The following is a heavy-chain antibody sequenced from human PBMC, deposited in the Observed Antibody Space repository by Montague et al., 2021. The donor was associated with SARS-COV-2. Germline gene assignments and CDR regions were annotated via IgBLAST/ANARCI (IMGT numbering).Heavy chain of an antibody. CDR2: TYYRSKWYN. Sequence: CAISGDSVSSNSAAWNWIRQSPSTGLEWLGRTYYRSKWYNDYAVSVKSRITINPDTSKNQFSLQLNSVTPEDTAVYYCARQPLGYDFVYYYYGMDVWGQGTTVNVSS. V-gene: IGHV6-1*01. D-gene: IGHD5-12*01. CDR3: ARQPLGYDFVYYYYGMDV. J-gene: IGHJ6*02. CDR1: GDSVSSNSAA.